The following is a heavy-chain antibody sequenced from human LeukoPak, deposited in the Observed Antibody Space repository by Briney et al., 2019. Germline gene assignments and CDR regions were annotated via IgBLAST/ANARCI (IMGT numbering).Heavy chain of an antibody. CDR1: GGSISSSGYY. CDR3: ARHEYSGSYYGLSWFDP. J-gene: IGHJ5*02. D-gene: IGHD1-26*01. V-gene: IGHV4-39*01. CDR2: IYYSGST. Sequence: SETLSLTCTVSGGSISSSGYYWGWIRQPPGKGLEWIASIYYSGSTYYNLSLKSRVTISVDTSKNQLSLKLSSLTAADTAVYYCARHEYSGSYYGLSWFDPWGQGTLVTVSS.